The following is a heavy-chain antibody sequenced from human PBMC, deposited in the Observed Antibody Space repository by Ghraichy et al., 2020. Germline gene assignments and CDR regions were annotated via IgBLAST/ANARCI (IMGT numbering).Heavy chain of an antibody. CDR3: VKAYSGSYYTALYYGMDV. J-gene: IGHJ6*02. Sequence: GGSLRLSCAASGFTFSNYAMSWVRQAPGKGLAWVSGFSGSGRSTYHADSAKGRFSISRDNSKNTLYLQMNSLRVEDTAVYYCVKAYSGSYYTALYYGMDVWGQGTTVTVSS. CDR2: FSGSGRST. V-gene: IGHV3-23*01. D-gene: IGHD3-10*01. CDR1: GFTFSNYA.